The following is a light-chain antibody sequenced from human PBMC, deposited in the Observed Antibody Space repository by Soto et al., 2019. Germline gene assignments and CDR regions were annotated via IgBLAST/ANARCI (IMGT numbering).Light chain of an antibody. CDR2: LNSDGRH. CDR3: QTWGSGIVA. J-gene: IGLJ2*01. Sequence: QLVLTQSPSASASLGASVKLTCTLSSGHSNYVIAWHQQQPDKGPRFLMKLNSDGRHSKGDGIPDRFSGSSSGAERYLTISSLQSEDEADYYCQTWGSGIVAFGGGTKLTVL. CDR1: SGHSNYV. V-gene: IGLV4-69*01.